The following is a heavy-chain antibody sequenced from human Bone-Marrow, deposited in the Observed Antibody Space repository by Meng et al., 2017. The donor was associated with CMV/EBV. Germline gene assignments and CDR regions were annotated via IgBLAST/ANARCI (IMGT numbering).Heavy chain of an antibody. Sequence: GESLKISCAASGFTFDDYAMHWVRQAPGKGLEWVSGINSDGSSTSYADSVKGRFTISRDNAKNTLYLQMNSLRSEDTAVYYCARCPNAYNYYFDYWGQGTLVTVSS. D-gene: IGHD5-24*01. CDR2: INSDGSST. CDR1: GFTFDDYA. J-gene: IGHJ4*02. CDR3: ARCPNAYNYYFDY. V-gene: IGHV3-74*01.